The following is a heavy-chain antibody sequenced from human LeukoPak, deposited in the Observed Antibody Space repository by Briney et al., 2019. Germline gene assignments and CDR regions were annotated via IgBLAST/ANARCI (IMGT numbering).Heavy chain of an antibody. Sequence: GGSLRLSCAASGFTFSSYAMSWVRQAPGKGLEWVSAIGGSGGSTYYADSVKGRFTISRDNSKNTLYLQMNSLRAEDTAVYYCAKGSSSSGYYYYYGMDVWGQGTTVTVSS. D-gene: IGHD6-6*01. CDR1: GFTFSSYA. V-gene: IGHV3-23*01. J-gene: IGHJ6*02. CDR2: IGGSGGST. CDR3: AKGSSSSGYYYYYGMDV.